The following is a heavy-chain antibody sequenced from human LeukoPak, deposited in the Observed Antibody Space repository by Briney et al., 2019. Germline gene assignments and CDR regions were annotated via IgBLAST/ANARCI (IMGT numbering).Heavy chain of an antibody. Sequence: SETLSLTCAVYGGSFSGYYWSWIRQHPGKGMEWIGEINHSGSTNYNPSLKSRVTISVDTSKNQFSLKLSSVTAADTAVYYCARGYEYSSSYYYMDVWGKGTTVTVSS. CDR3: ARGYEYSSSYYYMDV. D-gene: IGHD6-6*01. V-gene: IGHV4-34*01. J-gene: IGHJ6*03. CDR2: INHSGST. CDR1: GGSFSGYY.